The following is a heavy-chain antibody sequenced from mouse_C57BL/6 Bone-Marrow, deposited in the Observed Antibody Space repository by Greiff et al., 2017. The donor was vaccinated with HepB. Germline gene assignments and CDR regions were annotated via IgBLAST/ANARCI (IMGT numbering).Heavy chain of an antibody. CDR2: IRNKANGYTK. CDR1: GFTFTDYY. D-gene: IGHD4-1*01. V-gene: IGHV7-3*01. J-gene: IGHJ4*01. Sequence: EVKLMESGGGLVQPGGSLSLSCAASGFTFTDYYMSWVRQPPGKALAWLGFIRNKANGYTKEYSASLTGRLTISRDNSQRILYLQMNALRAEDSATYYCAGYRNWDYYAMDYWGQGTSVTVSS. CDR3: AGYRNWDYYAMDY.